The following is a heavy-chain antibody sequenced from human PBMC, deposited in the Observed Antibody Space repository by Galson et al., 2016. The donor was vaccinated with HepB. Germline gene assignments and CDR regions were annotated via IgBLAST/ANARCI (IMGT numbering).Heavy chain of an antibody. CDR1: GFTFSSYA. Sequence: SLRLSCAVSGFTFSSYAMHWVRQAPGKGLEWVSVIWSDGSNKYYADSVKGRFTISRDNSKNTLYLQMNSLRAEDTAVYYCAREGHYSAWFVIDYWGQGTLVTVSS. J-gene: IGHJ4*02. V-gene: IGHV3-33*08. D-gene: IGHD6-19*01. CDR2: IWSDGSNK. CDR3: AREGHYSAWFVIDY.